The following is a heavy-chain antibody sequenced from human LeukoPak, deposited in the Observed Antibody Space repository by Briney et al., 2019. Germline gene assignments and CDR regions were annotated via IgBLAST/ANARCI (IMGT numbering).Heavy chain of an antibody. D-gene: IGHD3-10*01. CDR1: RFTFSNAW. CDR2: IKSKTDGGTT. V-gene: IGHV3-15*01. Sequence: GGSLRLSCAASRFTFSNAWMSWVRQVPGKGLEWVGRIKSKTDGGTTDYAAPVKGRCTISRDDSKNTLYLQMNSLRAEDTALYYCVRDGIRDIPGIITIRYDYWGQGTLVTVSS. CDR3: VRDGIRDIPGIITIRYDY. J-gene: IGHJ4*02.